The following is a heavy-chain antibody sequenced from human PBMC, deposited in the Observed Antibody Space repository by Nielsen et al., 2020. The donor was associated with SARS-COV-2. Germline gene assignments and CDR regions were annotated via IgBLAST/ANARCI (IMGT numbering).Heavy chain of an antibody. Sequence: SETLSLTCAVYGGSFGGYYWSWIRQPPGKGLEWIGYIYYSGSTNYNPSLKSRVTISVDTSKNQFSLKLSSVTAADTAVYYCARERGNYYYYYMDVWGKGTTVTVSS. CDR1: GGSFGGYY. D-gene: IGHD3-10*01. V-gene: IGHV4-59*01. CDR2: IYYSGST. J-gene: IGHJ6*03. CDR3: ARERGNYYYYYMDV.